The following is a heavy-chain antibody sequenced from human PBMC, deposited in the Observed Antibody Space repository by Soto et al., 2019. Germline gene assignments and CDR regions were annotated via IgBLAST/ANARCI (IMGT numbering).Heavy chain of an antibody. CDR1: GYTFTSYA. CDR2: INAGNGNT. CDR3: ARDPDTAMVSFDY. J-gene: IGHJ4*02. V-gene: IGHV1-3*01. D-gene: IGHD5-18*01. Sequence: QVQLVQSGAEVKKPGASVKVSCKASGYTFTSYAMHWVRQAPGQRLEWMGWINAGNGNTKYSQKFQGRVTITRDTAASTAYMELSSLRSEDTALYYSARDPDTAMVSFDYWGQGTLVTAAS.